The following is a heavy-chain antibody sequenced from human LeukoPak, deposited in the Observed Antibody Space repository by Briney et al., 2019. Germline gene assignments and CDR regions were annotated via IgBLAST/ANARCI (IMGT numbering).Heavy chain of an antibody. D-gene: IGHD7-27*01. Sequence: PGGSLRLSCAASGSTFSSYSMNWVRQAPGKGLEWVSSISSSSSYIYCADSVKGRFTISRDNAKNSLYLQMNSLRAEDTAVYYCARGQTGLSDAFDIWGQGTMVTVSS. CDR2: ISSSSSYI. CDR3: ARGQTGLSDAFDI. CDR1: GSTFSSYS. V-gene: IGHV3-21*01. J-gene: IGHJ3*02.